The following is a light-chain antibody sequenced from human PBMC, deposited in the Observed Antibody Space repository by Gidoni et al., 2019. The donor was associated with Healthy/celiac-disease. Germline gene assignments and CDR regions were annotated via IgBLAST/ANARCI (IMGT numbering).Light chain of an antibody. J-gene: IGKJ1*01. CDR1: QDISNY. CDR3: QQYDNLPLT. V-gene: IGKV1-33*01. Sequence: DIQMTQSPSSLSASVGDRVTITCQASQDISNYLNWYQQKPGKAPKLLIYDASNLETGVPSRFSGSGSVTDFTFTISILQPEDIATYYCQQYDNLPLTFGQGTKVEIK. CDR2: DAS.